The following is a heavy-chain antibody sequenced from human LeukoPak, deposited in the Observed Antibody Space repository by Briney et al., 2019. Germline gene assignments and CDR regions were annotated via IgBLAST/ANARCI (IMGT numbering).Heavy chain of an antibody. CDR3: ARVWYSSGWYGEGIDY. CDR2: INAGNGNT. J-gene: IGHJ4*02. Sequence: ASVKVSCKASGYTFTSYAMHWVRQAPGQRLEWMGWINAGNGNTKYSQKFQGRVTITRDTSASTAYMELSSLRSEDTAVYYCARVWYSSGWYGEGIDYWGQGTLVTVSS. D-gene: IGHD6-19*01. CDR1: GYTFTSYA. V-gene: IGHV1-3*01.